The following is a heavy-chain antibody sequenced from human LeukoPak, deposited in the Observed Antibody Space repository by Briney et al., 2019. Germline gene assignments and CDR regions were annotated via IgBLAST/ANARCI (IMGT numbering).Heavy chain of an antibody. CDR1: GFTVSSNY. J-gene: IGHJ3*02. CDR2: NYSGGST. V-gene: IGHV3-53*04. Sequence: GGSLRLSCAASGFTVSSNYMSWVRQAPGKGLEWVSVNYSGGSTYYADSVKGRFTISRHNSKNTLYLQMNSLRAEDTAVYYCAREGVFSGGAFDIWGQGTMVTVSS. D-gene: IGHD2-15*01. CDR3: AREGVFSGGAFDI.